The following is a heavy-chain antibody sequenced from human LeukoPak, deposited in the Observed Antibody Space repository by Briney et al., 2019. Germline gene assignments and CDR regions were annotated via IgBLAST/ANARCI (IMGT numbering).Heavy chain of an antibody. CDR2: MNPDSGNT. V-gene: IGHV1-8*01. J-gene: IGHJ6*03. D-gene: IGHD2/OR15-2a*01. CDR3: ARGCPTSMLEDYYYYMDV. CDR1: GYTFTSYA. Sequence: ASVKVSCKASGYTFTSYAINWVRQATGQGLEWMAWMNPDSGNTGYAHKFQGRVTMTRNTSISTAYMELSSLRSEDKAVYYCARGCPTSMLEDYYYYMDVWGKGTTVTVSS.